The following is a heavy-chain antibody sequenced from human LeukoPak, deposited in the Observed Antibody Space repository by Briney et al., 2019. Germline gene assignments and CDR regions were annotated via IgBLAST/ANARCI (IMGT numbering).Heavy chain of an antibody. D-gene: IGHD2-21*02. V-gene: IGHV3-23*01. CDR3: AKGGHDFNPFYC. J-gene: IGHJ4*02. CDR1: GFTFSSYA. Sequence: PGGSLRLSCAASGFTFSSYAMGWVRQAPGKGLEWVSSIKGGGGDPFCADSVRGRFTISRDNSKNTLYLQLNSLRAEDTAVYFCAKGGHDFNPFYCWGQGALVTVSS. CDR2: IKGGGGDP.